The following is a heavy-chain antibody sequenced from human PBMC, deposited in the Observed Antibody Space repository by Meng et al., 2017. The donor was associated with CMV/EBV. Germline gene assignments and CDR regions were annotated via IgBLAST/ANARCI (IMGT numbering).Heavy chain of an antibody. CDR3: TTDQPFWSGYTYYFDY. CDR2: IKSKTDGGTT. Sequence: GESLKISCAASGFTFSNARMSWVRQAPGKGLEWVGRIKSKTDGGTTDYAAPVKGRFTISRDDSKNTLYLQMNSLKTEDTAVYYCTTDQPFWSGYTYYFDYWGQRTLVTVSS. V-gene: IGHV3-15*01. D-gene: IGHD3-3*02. CDR1: GFTFSNAR. J-gene: IGHJ4*02.